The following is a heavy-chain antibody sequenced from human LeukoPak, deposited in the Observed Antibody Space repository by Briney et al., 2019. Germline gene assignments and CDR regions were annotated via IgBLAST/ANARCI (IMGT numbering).Heavy chain of an antibody. D-gene: IGHD3-10*01. CDR2: IFPSGGEI. Sequence: GGSLRLSCAASGFTFSTFAMIWVRQPPGKGLEWVSSIFPSGGEIHYADSVKGRFTISRDNSKNTLYLQMNSLRAEDTAVYYCARAERSGSWPQLRAAIFYWGQGTLVTVSS. V-gene: IGHV3-23*01. J-gene: IGHJ4*02. CDR1: GFTFSTFA. CDR3: ARAERSGSWPQLRAAIFY.